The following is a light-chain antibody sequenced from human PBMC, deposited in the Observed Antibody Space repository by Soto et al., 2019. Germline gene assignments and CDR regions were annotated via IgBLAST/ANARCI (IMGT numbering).Light chain of an antibody. Sequence: EILLTQSPATLSLSPGERATLSCRASQSVSSNLAWYQQKPGQAPRLLIYGASTRATGIPARFSGSGSGTEFTLTISSLQSEDFAVYYCQQYNNWPVTFGQGTKVDIK. J-gene: IGKJ1*01. V-gene: IGKV3-15*01. CDR1: QSVSSN. CDR2: GAS. CDR3: QQYNNWPVT.